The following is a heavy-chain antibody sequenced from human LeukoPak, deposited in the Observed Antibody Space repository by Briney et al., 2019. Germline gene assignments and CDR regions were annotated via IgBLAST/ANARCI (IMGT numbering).Heavy chain of an antibody. Sequence: PGGSLRLSCVASGFTFSTYVMGWVRQVPGKGLEWVSSVSESGVGTYYADSVKGRFTISRDNSKNTLYLQMNSLRAEDTAVYYCAYYGDYVFDYWGQGTLVTAS. D-gene: IGHD4-17*01. V-gene: IGHV3-23*01. CDR1: GFTFSTYV. CDR3: AYYGDYVFDY. J-gene: IGHJ4*02. CDR2: VSESGVGT.